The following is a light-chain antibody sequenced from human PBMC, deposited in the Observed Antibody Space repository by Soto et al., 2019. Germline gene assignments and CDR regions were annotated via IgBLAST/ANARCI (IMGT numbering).Light chain of an antibody. Sequence: QSVLTQPPSVSGAPGQRVTISCTGSSSNIGAGYDVHWYQQLPGTAPKLLIYGNSNRPSGVPDRFSGSKSGTSASLAITGLQAEDEADYYCQSYDSSLSGSAVFGGGTQLTGL. J-gene: IGLJ7*01. CDR3: QSYDSSLSGSAV. CDR1: SSNIGAGYD. V-gene: IGLV1-40*01. CDR2: GNS.